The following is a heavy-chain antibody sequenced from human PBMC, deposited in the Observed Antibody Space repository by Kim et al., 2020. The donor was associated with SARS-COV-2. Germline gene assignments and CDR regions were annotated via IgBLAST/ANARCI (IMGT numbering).Heavy chain of an antibody. CDR2: IKSKTDGGTT. Sequence: GGSLRLSCAASGFTFSNAWMSWVRQAPGKGLEWVGRIKSKTDGGTTDYAAPVKGRFTISRDDSKNTLYLQMNSLKTEDTAVYYCTTDQPMYSSEPYYYYYGMDVWGQGTTVTVSS. CDR1: GFTFSNAW. D-gene: IGHD6-25*01. V-gene: IGHV3-15*01. CDR3: TTDQPMYSSEPYYYYYGMDV. J-gene: IGHJ6*02.